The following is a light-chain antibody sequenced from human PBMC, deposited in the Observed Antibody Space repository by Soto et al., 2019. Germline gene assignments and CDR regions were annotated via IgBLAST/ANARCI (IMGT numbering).Light chain of an antibody. J-gene: IGLJ1*01. CDR1: NIGGKH. CDR2: DDS. V-gene: IGLV3-21*02. Sequence: SYELTQPPSVSVAPGQTAIITCGGNNIGGKHVHWYQQKPGQAPILVIYDDSDRPSGIPERFSGSNSGNTASLTISGLQAEDEADYYCCSYAGSYTWVFGSGTKVTVL. CDR3: CSYAGSYTWV.